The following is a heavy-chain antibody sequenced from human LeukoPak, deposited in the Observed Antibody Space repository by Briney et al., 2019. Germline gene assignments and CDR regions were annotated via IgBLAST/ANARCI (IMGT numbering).Heavy chain of an antibody. CDR1: GGSISSSSYY. CDR2: IYYSGST. V-gene: IGHV4-39*01. D-gene: IGHD1-26*01. CDR3: ARQLRSGSYVYYFDY. Sequence: PSETLSLTCTVSGGSISSSSYYWGWIRQPPGKGLEWIGSIYYSGSTYYNPSLKSRVTISVDTSKNQFSLKLSSVTAADTAVYYCARQLRSGSYVYYFDYWGQGTLVTVSS. J-gene: IGHJ4*02.